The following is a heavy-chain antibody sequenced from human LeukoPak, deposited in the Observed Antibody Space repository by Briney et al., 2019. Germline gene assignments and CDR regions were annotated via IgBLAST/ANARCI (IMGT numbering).Heavy chain of an antibody. CDR1: GGSIRSFY. V-gene: IGHV4-4*07. Sequence: SETLSLTCIVSGGSIRSFYWNWVRQPAGGGLEWIGRIFPSGNTNYNPSLKSRVIMSIDTSKNQFSLNLTSVTAADTAVYYCARERGITGTTNYFDYWGQGTLLTVSS. CDR3: ARERGITGTTNYFDY. J-gene: IGHJ4*02. CDR2: IFPSGNT. D-gene: IGHD1-20*01.